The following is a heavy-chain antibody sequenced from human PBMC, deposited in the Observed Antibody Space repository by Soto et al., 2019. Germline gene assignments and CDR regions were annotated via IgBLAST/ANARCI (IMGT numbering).Heavy chain of an antibody. Sequence: ASVKVSCKASGYTFTGYYMHWVRQAPGQGLEWMGWINPNSGGTNYAQKFQGWVTMTRDTSISTAYMELSRLRSDDTAVYYCAGNVGIAAAHTRGCYYYSGRDVGGHGTTVTVS. D-gene: IGHD6-13*01. CDR3: AGNVGIAAAHTRGCYYYSGRDV. V-gene: IGHV1-2*04. J-gene: IGHJ6*02. CDR2: INPNSGGT. CDR1: GYTFTGYY.